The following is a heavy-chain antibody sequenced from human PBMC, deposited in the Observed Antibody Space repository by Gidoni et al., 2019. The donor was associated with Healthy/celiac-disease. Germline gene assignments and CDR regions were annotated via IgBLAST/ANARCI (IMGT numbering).Heavy chain of an antibody. CDR3: AKERYSYGYLDY. D-gene: IGHD5-18*01. CDR1: GFPFSSYA. V-gene: IGHV3-23*01. CDR2: ISGSGGST. J-gene: IGHJ4*02. Sequence: EVQLLESGGGLVQPGGSLRLSCAASGFPFSSYAMSWVRQATGKGLEWFSAISGSGGSTYYADSVKGRFTISRDNSKNTLYLQMNSLRAEDTAVYYCAKERYSYGYLDYWGQGTLVTVSS.